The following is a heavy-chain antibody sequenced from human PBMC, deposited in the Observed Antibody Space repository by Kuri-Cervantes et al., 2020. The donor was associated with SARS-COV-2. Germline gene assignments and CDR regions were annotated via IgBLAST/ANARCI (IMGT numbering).Heavy chain of an antibody. V-gene: IGHV3-30*02. D-gene: IGHD6-13*01. CDR1: GFTFNNYG. CDR2: LRYDGGGK. J-gene: IGHJ4*02. Sequence: GSLRLSCAASGFTFNNYGMHWVRQAPGKGLEWVAFLRYDGGGKHYSDSVKGRFTISRDKAKTSLYLQMNSLRAEDTAVYYCAREAIRAAAGTVDYWGQGTLVTVSS. CDR3: AREAIRAAAGTVDY.